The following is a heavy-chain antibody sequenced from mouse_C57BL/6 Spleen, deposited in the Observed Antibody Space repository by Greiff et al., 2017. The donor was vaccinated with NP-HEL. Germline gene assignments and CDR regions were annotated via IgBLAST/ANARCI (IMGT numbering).Heavy chain of an antibody. Sequence: VRLVESGPGLVAPSQSLSITCTVSGFSLTSYGVHWVRQPPGKGLEWLGVIWAGGSTNYNSALMSRLSISKDNSKSQVFLKRNRLQTDDTAMYYCARLEDIWGQGTTLTVSS. V-gene: IGHV2-9*02. D-gene: IGHD1-3*01. CDR2: IWAGGST. J-gene: IGHJ2*01. CDR1: GFSLTSYG. CDR3: ARLEDI.